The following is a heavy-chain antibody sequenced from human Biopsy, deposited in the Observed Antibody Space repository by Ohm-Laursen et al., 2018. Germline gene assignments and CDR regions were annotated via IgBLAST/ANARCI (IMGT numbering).Heavy chain of an antibody. Sequence: SETLSLTCTVSGDSVSSGSFYWTWIRQPPGQGLEYIGHIYDRGSTANYNPSLESRVTMSVDMPKNQFSLKLSSVTAADTAIYYCARGMRSSGWPYFDSWGQGTLVTVSS. V-gene: IGHV4-61*01. D-gene: IGHD6-19*01. J-gene: IGHJ4*02. CDR1: GDSVSSGSFY. CDR3: ARGMRSSGWPYFDS. CDR2: IYDRGSTA.